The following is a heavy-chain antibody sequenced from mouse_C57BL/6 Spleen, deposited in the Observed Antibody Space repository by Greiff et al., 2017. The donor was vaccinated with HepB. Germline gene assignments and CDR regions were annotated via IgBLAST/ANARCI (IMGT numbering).Heavy chain of an antibody. CDR3: ARNAYSNLFFDY. V-gene: IGHV1-69*01. D-gene: IGHD2-5*01. Sequence: QVQLQQPGAELVMPGASVKLSCKASGYTFTSYWMHWVKQRPGQGLEWIGEIDPSDSYTNYNQKFKGKSTLTVDKSSSTAYMQLSSLTSEDSAVYYCARNAYSNLFFDYWGQGTTLTVSS. CDR2: IDPSDSYT. J-gene: IGHJ2*01. CDR1: GYTFTSYW.